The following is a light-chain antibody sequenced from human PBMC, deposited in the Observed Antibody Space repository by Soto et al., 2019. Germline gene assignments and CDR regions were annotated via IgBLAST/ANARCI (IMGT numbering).Light chain of an antibody. CDR2: GAS. Sequence: IMLTQSPGTLSLSPGERATLSCRASQRISRMYLAWYQQKPGRAPRLIIYGASRRATGIPERFSGSESGTDFTLTISRLEPEDFAVYYCHQYDIPPQTFGRGTRVEI. CDR3: HQYDIPPQT. V-gene: IGKV3-20*01. CDR1: QRISRMY. J-gene: IGKJ1*01.